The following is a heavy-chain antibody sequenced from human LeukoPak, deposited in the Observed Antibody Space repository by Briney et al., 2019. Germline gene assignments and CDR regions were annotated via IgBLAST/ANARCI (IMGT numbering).Heavy chain of an antibody. Sequence: PGGSLRLSCAASGFTFSSYGMHWVRQAPGKGLEWVAVISYDGSNKYYADSVKGRFTISRDNSKNTLYPQMNSLRAEDTAVYYCAKDFSSNTIFGVVIMVYYYYYGMDVWGQGTTVTVSS. D-gene: IGHD3-3*01. CDR1: GFTFSSYG. CDR3: AKDFSSNTIFGVVIMVYYYYYGMDV. J-gene: IGHJ6*02. V-gene: IGHV3-30*18. CDR2: ISYDGSNK.